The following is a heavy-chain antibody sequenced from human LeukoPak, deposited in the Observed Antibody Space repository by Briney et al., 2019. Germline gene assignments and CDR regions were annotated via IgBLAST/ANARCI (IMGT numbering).Heavy chain of an antibody. D-gene: IGHD4-17*01. V-gene: IGHV3-23*01. CDR2: ISGTTANT. CDR3: AKRGDYNYYYFAMEV. J-gene: IGHJ6*02. Sequence: GGSLRLSCAASGFTFSTCAMSWVRQAPGKGLEWVSSISGTTANTFYADSVKGRFTISRDNSKNTLYLRMNSLRAEDTAVYYCAKRGDYNYYYFAMEVWGQGTTVTVSS. CDR1: GFTFSTCA.